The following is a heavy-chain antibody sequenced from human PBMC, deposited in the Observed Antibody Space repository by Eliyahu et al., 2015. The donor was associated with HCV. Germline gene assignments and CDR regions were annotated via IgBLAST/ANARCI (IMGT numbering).Heavy chain of an antibody. D-gene: IGHD2-2*01. CDR1: GFTYSHYW. V-gene: IGHV3-7*01. J-gene: IGHJ3*01. CDR3: ARDSHSCEGCAFDC. Sequence: GFTYSHYWMSWVRQTPGKGLEWVANIKEDGNRKNYVASVTGRFTISRDNAQNLLYLQMDSLRAEDTAVYYCARDSHSCEGCAFDCLGPRDSGHRLF. CDR2: IKEDGNRK.